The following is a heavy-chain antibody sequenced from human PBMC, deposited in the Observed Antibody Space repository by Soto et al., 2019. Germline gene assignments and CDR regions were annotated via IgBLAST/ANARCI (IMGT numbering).Heavy chain of an antibody. D-gene: IGHD6-13*01. CDR3: ASIASRVEV. CDR2: IYYSGST. J-gene: IGHJ6*02. Sequence: SETLSLTCTVSCVSVSSGSYYWSWIRQPPGKGLEWIGYIYYSGSTNYNPSLKSRVTISVDTSKNQFSPKLSSVTAADTAVYYCASIASRVEVWGQGTTVTVS. CDR1: CVSVSSGSYY. V-gene: IGHV4-61*01.